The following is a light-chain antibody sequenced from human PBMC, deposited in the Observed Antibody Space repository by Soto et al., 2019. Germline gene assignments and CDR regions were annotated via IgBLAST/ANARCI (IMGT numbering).Light chain of an antibody. J-gene: IGLJ1*01. CDR3: ISYASINTYV. V-gene: IGLV2-14*01. CDR1: SSDVGGYDY. Sequence: QSVLTQPASVSGSPGQSITISCTGTSSDVGGYDYVSWYQQHPGKAPKLMIYDVTNRPSGVSNRFSGSKSGNTASLTISGLQAEDEADYYCISYASINTYVFGTGTTVTVL. CDR2: DVT.